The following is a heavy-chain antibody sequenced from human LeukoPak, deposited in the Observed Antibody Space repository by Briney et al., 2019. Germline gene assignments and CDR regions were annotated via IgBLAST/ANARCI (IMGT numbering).Heavy chain of an antibody. V-gene: IGHV3-74*01. D-gene: IGHD3-10*02. CDR2: INSDGSSI. CDR3: AELGITMIGGV. CDR1: KFTFSSYA. J-gene: IGHJ6*04. Sequence: GGSLRLSCVASKFTFSSYALTWVRQAPGKGLEWVSRINSDGSSISYADSVKGRFTISRDNAKNTLYLQMNSLRAEDTAVYYCAELGITMIGGVWGKGTTVTISS.